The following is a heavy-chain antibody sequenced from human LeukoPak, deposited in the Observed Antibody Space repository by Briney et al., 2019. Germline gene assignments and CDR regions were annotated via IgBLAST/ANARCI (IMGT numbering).Heavy chain of an antibody. Sequence: GGSLRLSCADSGFTFSRSWMTWVRHAPGQGLEWVVNIKEDGSAQNYVDSVKGRFTISRDNARNTLYLEMESLRAEDTAVYYCARDAGYDRFDYWGQGTLVTVSS. CDR3: ARDAGYDRFDY. CDR2: IKEDGSAQ. J-gene: IGHJ4*02. CDR1: GFTFSRSW. V-gene: IGHV3-7*05. D-gene: IGHD3-22*01.